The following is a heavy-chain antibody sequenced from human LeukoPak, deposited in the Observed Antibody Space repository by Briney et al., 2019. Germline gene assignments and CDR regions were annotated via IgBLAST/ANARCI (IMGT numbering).Heavy chain of an antibody. D-gene: IGHD5-12*01. V-gene: IGHV1-3*01. CDR2: INAGNGNT. CDR1: GYTFTSYA. CDR3: ARDPRYSGYDRGLGFDY. J-gene: IGHJ4*02. Sequence: ASVKVSCKASGYTFTSYAMHWVRQAPGQRLEWMGWINAGNGNTKYSQKFQGRVTITRDTSASTAYMELSSLRSEDTAMYYCARDPRYSGYDRGLGFDYWGQGTLVTVSS.